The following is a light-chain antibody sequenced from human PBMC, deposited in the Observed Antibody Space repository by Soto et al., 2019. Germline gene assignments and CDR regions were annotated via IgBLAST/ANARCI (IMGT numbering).Light chain of an antibody. Sequence: DIQMTQSPSSLSAFVGDRLPITCRASHSISSYLDWYQQKPGKAPKLLIYAASSLQSGVPSRFSGSGSGTDFTLTISSLQPEDFAVYYCQQYGSSGTFGQGTKVDNK. CDR2: AAS. V-gene: IGKV1-39*01. CDR3: QQYGSSGT. CDR1: HSISSY. J-gene: IGKJ1*01.